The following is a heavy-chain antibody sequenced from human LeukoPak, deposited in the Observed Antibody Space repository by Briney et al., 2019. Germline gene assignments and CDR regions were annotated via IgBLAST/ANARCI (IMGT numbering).Heavy chain of an antibody. CDR1: GYTFTIYY. D-gene: IGHD6-13*01. J-gene: IGHJ4*02. V-gene: IGHV1-46*01. CDR2: INPNSGTT. Sequence: ASVKVSCKASGYTFTIYYMHWVRQAPGQGLEWMGIINPNSGTTSYAQNFQGRVTMTRDTSTSTVYMDLSSLRSEDTAVYYCAGEGRSSNRDFGYWGQGTLVTVSS. CDR3: AGEGRSSNRDFGY.